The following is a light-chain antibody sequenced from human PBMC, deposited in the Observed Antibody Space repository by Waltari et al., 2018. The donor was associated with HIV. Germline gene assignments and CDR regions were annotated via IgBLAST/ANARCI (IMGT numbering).Light chain of an antibody. Sequence: SYELTQPPSVSVSPGQTARITCSGDALPKQYAYWYQQKPGQAPVLVIYKDSVRPSGIPERFSGASSGTTVTLTISGVQAEDEADYYCQSADSSGTYRHVVFGGGTKLTVL. CDR1: ALPKQY. J-gene: IGLJ2*01. CDR2: KDS. V-gene: IGLV3-25*03. CDR3: QSADSSGTYRHVV.